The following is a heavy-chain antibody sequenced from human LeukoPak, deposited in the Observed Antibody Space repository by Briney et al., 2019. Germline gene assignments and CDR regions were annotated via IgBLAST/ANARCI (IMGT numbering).Heavy chain of an antibody. D-gene: IGHD2-21*02. J-gene: IGHJ4*02. CDR1: GFSFSSYT. V-gene: IGHV3-21*01. Sequence: GGSLRLSCAASGFSFSSYTMNWVREAPGKGLEWVSIISSSSTYIYYADSVKGRFTISRDNAKNALYLQMNSLRVEDTAVYYCARDGRCGGDCYASWGQGTLVTVSS. CDR2: ISSSSTYI. CDR3: ARDGRCGGDCYAS.